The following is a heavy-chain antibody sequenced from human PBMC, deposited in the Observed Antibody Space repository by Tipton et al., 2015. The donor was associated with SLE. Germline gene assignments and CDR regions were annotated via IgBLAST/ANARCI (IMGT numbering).Heavy chain of an antibody. Sequence: LRLSCTVSGGSISSSSYYWGWIRQPPGKGLEWIGSIYYSGSTYYNPSLKSRVTISVDTSKNQFSLKLSSVTAADTAVYYCARAGEGIAAWGQGTLVTVSS. D-gene: IGHD6-13*01. V-gene: IGHV4-39*07. J-gene: IGHJ5*02. CDR2: IYYSGST. CDR1: GGSISSSSYY. CDR3: ARAGEGIAA.